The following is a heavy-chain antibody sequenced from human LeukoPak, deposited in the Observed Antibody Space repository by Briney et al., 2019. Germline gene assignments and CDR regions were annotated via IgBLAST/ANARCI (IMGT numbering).Heavy chain of an antibody. V-gene: IGHV3-66*01. Sequence: GGTLRLSCAASGFTVSRSYMSWVRQAPGKGLEWVSVLYSGGYTYYADSVKGRFTISRDNSKNTLYLQMNSLRAEDTAVYYCARASIPRGDWGQGTLVTVSS. D-gene: IGHD2-21*01. J-gene: IGHJ4*02. CDR1: GFTVSRSY. CDR2: LYSGGYT. CDR3: ARASIPRGD.